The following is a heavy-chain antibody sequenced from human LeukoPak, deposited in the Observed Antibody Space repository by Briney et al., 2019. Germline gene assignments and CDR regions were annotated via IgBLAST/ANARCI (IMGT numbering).Heavy chain of an antibody. D-gene: IGHD6-19*01. CDR3: GKTTTGYSSGRYPGWPVDY. CDR1: GFTFNSYA. V-gene: IGHV3-23*01. Sequence: GGSLRLSCAASGFTFNSYARYWVRQAPGKGLEWVAGIFGSGGSAHYADSVKGRFIIVRDNSKNTVYLQIDSLRVEDTAAYSCGKTTTGYSSGRYPGWPVDYWGQGTLATVSS. J-gene: IGHJ4*02. CDR2: IFGSGGSA.